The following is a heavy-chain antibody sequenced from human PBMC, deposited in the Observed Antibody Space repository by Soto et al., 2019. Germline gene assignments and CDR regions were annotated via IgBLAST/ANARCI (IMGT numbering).Heavy chain of an antibody. D-gene: IGHD3-3*01. CDR3: VKGFFVDFSAARELYSVS. V-gene: IGHV3-9*01. J-gene: IGHJ5*01. CDR2: ISWNSGTI. Sequence: SGGSLRLSCVASGFAFDDYVMDWVRQGPGKGLEWVAGISWNSGTIGYADSVRGRFTVSRDNAKNSLHLQMDSLRVEGTALYFCVKGFFVDFSAARELYSVSWR. CDR1: GFAFDDYV.